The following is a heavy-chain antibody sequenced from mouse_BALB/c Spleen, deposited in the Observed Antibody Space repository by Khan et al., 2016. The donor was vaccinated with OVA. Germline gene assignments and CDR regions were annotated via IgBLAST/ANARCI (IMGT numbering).Heavy chain of an antibody. V-gene: IGHV5-6*01. CDR2: MSSGGDYT. CDR3: AIHLTGSFAY. Sequence: EVQRVESGGDLVKPGGSLKLSCAASGFTFSSYSMSWVRQIPDKRLEWVATMSSGGDYTYYPDSVKGRFTISRDNAKNTLYLQMSSLKSEDTAMYYCAIHLTGSFAYWGQGTLVTVSA. J-gene: IGHJ3*01. D-gene: IGHD4-1*01. CDR1: GFTFSSYS.